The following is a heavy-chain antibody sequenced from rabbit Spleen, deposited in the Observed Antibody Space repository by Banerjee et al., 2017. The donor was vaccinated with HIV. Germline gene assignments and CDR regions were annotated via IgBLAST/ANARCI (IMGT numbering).Heavy chain of an antibody. CDR3: ARDLVGVIGWNFYL. J-gene: IGHJ4*01. D-gene: IGHD1-1*01. CDR1: GIDFSSAYY. V-gene: IGHV1S40*01. CDR2: IKTGTNNV. Sequence: QSLEESGGGLVKPGGTLTLTCTASGIDFSSAYYMCWVRQAPGKGLEWIGCIKTGTNNVWYASWARGRFTISKTSSTTVTLQMTSLTAADRAAYFCARDLVGVIGWNFYLWGPGTLVTVS.